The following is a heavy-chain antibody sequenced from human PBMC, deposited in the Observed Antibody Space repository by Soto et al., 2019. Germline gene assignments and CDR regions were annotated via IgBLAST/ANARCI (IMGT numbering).Heavy chain of an antibody. CDR2: INAGNGNT. J-gene: IGHJ6*02. V-gene: IGHV1-3*01. D-gene: IGHD6-19*01. CDR1: GYTFNSYG. CDR3: ATYGYSSGWHPADFHYGMDV. Sequence: ASVKVSCKTSGYTFNSYGISWVRQAPGQGLEWMGWINAGNGNTKYSQKFQGRVTITRDTSASTAYMELSSLRSEDTAVYYCATYGYSSGWHPADFHYGMDVWGQGTTVTVSS.